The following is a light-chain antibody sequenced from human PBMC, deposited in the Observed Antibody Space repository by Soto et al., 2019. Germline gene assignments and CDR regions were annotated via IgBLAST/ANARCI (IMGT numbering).Light chain of an antibody. Sequence: ETVLTQSPATLSLSPGERATLSCRASQSVNRYLDWYQQKPGQAPRLLIHDASNRATGIPARFSGSGSGTDFTLTISSLEPEDSAVYYCQQRDNWPLTFGGGTKVEIK. V-gene: IGKV3-11*01. J-gene: IGKJ4*01. CDR2: DAS. CDR3: QQRDNWPLT. CDR1: QSVNRY.